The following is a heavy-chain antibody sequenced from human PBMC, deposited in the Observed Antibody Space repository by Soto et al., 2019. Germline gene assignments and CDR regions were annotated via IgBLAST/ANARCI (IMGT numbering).Heavy chain of an antibody. J-gene: IGHJ6*02. D-gene: IGHD2-15*01. CDR1: GFNFDHYV. CDR3: AKVVVADV. CDR2: ISWNSDTI. Sequence: ESGGGLVQPGRSLRLSCAASGFNFDHYVMHWVRQVPGKGLEWVSGISWNSDTIRYADSVKGRFTISRDNAENSLYLQMNSLRPEDSALYFCAKVVVADVWGQGTTVTVSS. V-gene: IGHV3-9*01.